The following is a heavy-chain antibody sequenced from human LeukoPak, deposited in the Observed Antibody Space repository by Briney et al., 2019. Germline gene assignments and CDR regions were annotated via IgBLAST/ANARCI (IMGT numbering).Heavy chain of an antibody. J-gene: IGHJ4*02. CDR3: ARDLGYFDY. V-gene: IGHV3-64*04. Sequence: PGGSLRLSCSASGFSFSSYPMHWVRQAPGKGLEYVSAISVNGGHTYYADSVKGRFTISRDNSKNTLYLQMNSLRAEDTAVYYCARDLGYFDYWGQGTLVTVSS. D-gene: IGHD7-27*01. CDR2: ISVNGGHT. CDR1: GFSFSSYP.